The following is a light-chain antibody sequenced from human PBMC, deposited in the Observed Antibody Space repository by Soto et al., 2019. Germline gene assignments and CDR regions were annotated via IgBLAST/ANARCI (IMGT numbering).Light chain of an antibody. V-gene: IGKV1-5*03. CDR1: QSISDW. CDR3: KQLHDYPIT. CDR2: KAS. J-gene: IGKJ5*01. Sequence: DIQMTQSPSTLSASVGDSVTITGRASQSISDWLAWYQQKPGKAPKLLIYKASSLQSGVPSRFSGSGSGTDFTLTISSLQPEEFATYYCKQLHDYPITVGQGTRLEIK.